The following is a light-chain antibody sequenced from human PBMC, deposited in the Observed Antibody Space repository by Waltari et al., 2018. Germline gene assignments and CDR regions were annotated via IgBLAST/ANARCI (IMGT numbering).Light chain of an antibody. CDR2: DVN. CDR1: SNDVGGYNY. J-gene: IGLJ3*02. CDR3: SSCASTIPLGV. V-gene: IGLV2-14*01. Sequence: QTALTQPASVSGAPGQSITISCTGISNDVGGYNYVSWYQQHPGKAPKLIIYDVNNRPSGIAYRFSGSKSGDTASLTISGLQPEDEADYYCSSCASTIPLGVFGGGTKLTVL.